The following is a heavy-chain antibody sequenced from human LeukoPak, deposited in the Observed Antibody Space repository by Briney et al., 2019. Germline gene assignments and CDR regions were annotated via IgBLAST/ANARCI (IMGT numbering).Heavy chain of an antibody. Sequence: PGGSLRLSCAASGFTFSSYAMSWVRQAPGKGLEWVSAISGSGGSTYYADSVKGRFTISRDNSKNTLYLQMNSLRAEDTAVYYCAKGDCSSTSCYAPYYYYGMDVWRQGTTVTVSS. V-gene: IGHV3-23*01. CDR1: GFTFSSYA. J-gene: IGHJ6*02. CDR2: ISGSGGST. D-gene: IGHD2-2*01. CDR3: AKGDCSSTSCYAPYYYYGMDV.